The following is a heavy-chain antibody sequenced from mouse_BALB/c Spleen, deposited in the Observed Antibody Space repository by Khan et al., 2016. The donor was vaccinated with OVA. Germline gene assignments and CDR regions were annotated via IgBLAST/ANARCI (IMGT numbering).Heavy chain of an antibody. CDR2: TDPSTRET. CDR3: ASGGCGSPFAY. D-gene: IGHD1-1*01. J-gene: IGHJ3*01. V-gene: IGHV1S127*01. Sequence: QVRLQQSGPELVRPGASVKMSCKASGYTFTSFWIHLVKQRPGQGLEWIGMTDPSTRETRLNQKFKDKATLNVDKSSNTAYIQLSRLTSEDSAVDYGASGGCGSPFAYWGQGTLVTVSA. CDR1: GYTFTSFW.